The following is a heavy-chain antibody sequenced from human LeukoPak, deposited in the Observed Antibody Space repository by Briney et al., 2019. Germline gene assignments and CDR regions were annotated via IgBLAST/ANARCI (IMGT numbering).Heavy chain of an antibody. CDR2: IRGSGGST. V-gene: IGHV3-23*01. J-gene: IGHJ4*02. D-gene: IGHD3-10*01. CDR3: AKDLRFGEAIPSYFDY. Sequence: GGPRSSSCAAPGLTLSSIALSWAGKAPGKGLEGASAIRGSGGSTYYADSVKGRFTISRDNSKNTLYLQMNSLRAEDTAVYYCAKDLRFGEAIPSYFDYWSQGTLVTVSS. CDR1: GLTLSSIA.